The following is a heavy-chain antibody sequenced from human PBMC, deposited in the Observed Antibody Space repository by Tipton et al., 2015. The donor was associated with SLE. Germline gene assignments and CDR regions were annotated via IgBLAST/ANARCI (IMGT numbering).Heavy chain of an antibody. J-gene: IGHJ4*02. V-gene: IGHV4-59*11. CDR1: VGSINRHY. CDR3: ATRPAADRFFGVFDY. D-gene: IGHD3-10*01. CDR2: IHYSGTT. Sequence: TLSLTCTVSVGSINRHYWSWIRQPPGKGLEWIAYIHYSGTTNYSPSLRSRVTASIDTSKNQFSLNLRSVTAADSAIYYCATRPAADRFFGVFDYWGPGILVTVSS.